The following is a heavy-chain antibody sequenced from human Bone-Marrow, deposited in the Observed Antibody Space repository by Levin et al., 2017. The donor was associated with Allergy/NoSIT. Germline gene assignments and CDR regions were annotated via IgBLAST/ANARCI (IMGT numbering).Heavy chain of an antibody. Sequence: GESLKISCAASGFTFSNYWMHWVRQTPGKGLVWVSRTNTDGSTTNYADPVKGRFTISRDNAKNTLYLQMNSLRAEDTAVYYCARALRVGATSGGDYWGQGTLVTVSS. CDR3: ARALRVGATSGGDY. V-gene: IGHV3-74*01. D-gene: IGHD1-26*01. CDR2: TNTDGSTT. CDR1: GFTFSNYW. J-gene: IGHJ4*02.